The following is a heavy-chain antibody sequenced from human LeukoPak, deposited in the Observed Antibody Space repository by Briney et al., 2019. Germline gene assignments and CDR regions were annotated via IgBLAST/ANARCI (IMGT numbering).Heavy chain of an antibody. CDR1: GGSISSSSYY. CDR2: IYYSGST. CDR3: ARHRCERYCSSPYYMDV. Sequence: SETLSLTCTVSGGSISSSSYYWGWIRQPPGKGLEWIGSIYYSGSTYYDPSLKSRVTISVDTSKNQFSLKLSSVTAADTAVYYCARHRCERYCSSPYYMDVWGKGTTVTVSS. D-gene: IGHD2-2*01. J-gene: IGHJ6*03. V-gene: IGHV4-39*01.